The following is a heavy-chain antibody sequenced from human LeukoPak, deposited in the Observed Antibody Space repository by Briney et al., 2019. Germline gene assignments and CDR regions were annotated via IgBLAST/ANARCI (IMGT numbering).Heavy chain of an antibody. J-gene: IGHJ4*02. Sequence: GGSLRLSCAASGFTFSSYAMHWVRQAPGKGVEYVSGISTNGGSTNYANSVKGRFTISRDNSKNTLYLQMASLRVEDMAVYYCARDLRGSNAYWGQGTLVTVSS. CDR3: ARDLRGSNAY. CDR2: ISTNGGST. V-gene: IGHV3-64*01. D-gene: IGHD1-26*01. CDR1: GFTFSSYA.